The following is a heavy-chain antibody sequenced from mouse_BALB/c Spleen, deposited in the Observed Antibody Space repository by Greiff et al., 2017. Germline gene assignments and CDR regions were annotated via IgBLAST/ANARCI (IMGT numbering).Heavy chain of an antibody. J-gene: IGHJ4*01. Sequence: VHLQQSGAELVRPGTSVKVSCKASGYAFTNYLIEWVKQRPGQGLEWIGVINPGSGGTNYNEKFKGKATLTADKSSSTAYMQLSSLTSDDSAVYFCARGGSMDYWGQGTSVTVSS. CDR2: INPGSGGT. CDR1: GYAFTNYL. V-gene: IGHV1-54*01. CDR3: ARGGSMDY.